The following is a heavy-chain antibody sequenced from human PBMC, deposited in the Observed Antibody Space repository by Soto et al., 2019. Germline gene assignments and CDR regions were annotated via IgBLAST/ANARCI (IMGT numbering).Heavy chain of an antibody. CDR2: IYYSGST. J-gene: IGHJ4*02. Sequence: SETLSLTCTVSGGSVSSGNYYWSWIRQPPGKGLEWIGFIYYSGSTYYNPSLKSRVTISVDRSKNQFSLKLSSVTAADTAVYYCASGLVTTLHYWGQGTLVTVSS. CDR3: ASGLVTTLHY. V-gene: IGHV4-61*01. CDR1: GGSVSSGNYY. D-gene: IGHD4-17*01.